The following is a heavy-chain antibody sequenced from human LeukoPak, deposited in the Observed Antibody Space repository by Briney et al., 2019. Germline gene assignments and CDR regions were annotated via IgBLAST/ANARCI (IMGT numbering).Heavy chain of an antibody. V-gene: IGHV3-48*02. CDR3: AREVRGTYLDY. CDR2: ISSGGGSI. CDR1: GFTFSRYT. D-gene: IGHD4/OR15-4a*01. J-gene: IGHJ4*02. Sequence: GGALRLSCAACGFTFSRYTRNGVGQAPGRGREWVSYISSGGGSIFYADSVKGRFSISSDNAKNSLYLQMNSLRDDDTAVYFCAREVRGTYLDYWGQGTLVTVSS.